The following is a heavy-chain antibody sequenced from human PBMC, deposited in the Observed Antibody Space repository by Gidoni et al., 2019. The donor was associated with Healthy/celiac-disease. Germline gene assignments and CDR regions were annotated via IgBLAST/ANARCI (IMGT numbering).Heavy chain of an antibody. CDR1: GFTFSSYG. V-gene: IGHV3-33*01. D-gene: IGHD2-15*01. CDR3: ARDPGYCSGGSCYSHAYYYYGMDV. Sequence: QVQLVESGGGVVQPGRSLRLSCAASGFTFSSYGMHWVRQAPGKGLEWVAVIWYDGSNKYYADSVKGRFTISRDNSKNTLYLQMNSLRAEETAVYYCARDPGYCSGGSCYSHAYYYYGMDVWGQGTTVTVSS. CDR2: IWYDGSNK. J-gene: IGHJ6*02.